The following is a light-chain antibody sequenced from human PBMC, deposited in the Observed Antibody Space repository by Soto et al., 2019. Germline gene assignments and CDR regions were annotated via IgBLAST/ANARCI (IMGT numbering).Light chain of an antibody. CDR1: QSVSSTY. V-gene: IGKV3-20*01. J-gene: IGKJ1*01. CDR3: QQCGSSPWT. CDR2: AAS. Sequence: RATLSCRASQSVSSTYLAWYQQKPGQAPRLLIYAASSRATGIPDRFSGGGSGTDFTLTISRLEPEDFAVYYCQQCGSSPWTFGQGTKVDIK.